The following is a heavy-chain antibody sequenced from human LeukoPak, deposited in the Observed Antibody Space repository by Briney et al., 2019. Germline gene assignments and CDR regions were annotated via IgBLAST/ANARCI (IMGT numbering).Heavy chain of an antibody. CDR2: TYYRSKWSN. CDR3: AREVDLVVATAVNFDF. CDR1: GDSLSSNSDA. V-gene: IGHV6-1*01. D-gene: IGHD2-21*02. J-gene: IGHJ4*01. Sequence: SQPLSLTCALCGDSLSSNSDAWHWIRQSPSRGLEWLERTYYRSKWSNDYAPSVESRITINPDTSKNQVSLHLSSVTPDDTAVYYCAREVDLVVATAVNFDFWGQGTLVTVSS.